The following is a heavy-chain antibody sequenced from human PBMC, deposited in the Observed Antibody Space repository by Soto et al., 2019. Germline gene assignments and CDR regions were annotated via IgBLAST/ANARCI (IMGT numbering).Heavy chain of an antibody. CDR1: GYTFTGYF. D-gene: IGHD3-10*01. V-gene: IGHV1-2*02. J-gene: IGHJ5*02. CDR2: INPYSGGA. Sequence: GSSVKVSCKASGYTFTGYFMHWVRQAPGQGLEWMGWINPYSGGADCAQSFQGRVTMTRDTSISTVYMELSRLRFDDTAVYYCARVIRGAYYNSPLDTWGQVHVVTGS. CDR3: ARVIRGAYYNSPLDT.